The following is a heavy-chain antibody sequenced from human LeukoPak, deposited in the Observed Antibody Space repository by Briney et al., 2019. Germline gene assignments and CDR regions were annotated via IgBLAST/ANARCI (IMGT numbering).Heavy chain of an antibody. CDR2: ISSSGSTI. CDR3: AELGITMIGGV. J-gene: IGHJ6*04. Sequence: PGGSLRLSCAASGFPFSSYEMNWVRQAPGKGLAWVSYISSSGSTIYYADSVKGRFTISRDNAKNSLYLQMNSLRAEDTAVYYCAELGITMIGGVWGKGTTATISS. D-gene: IGHD3-10*02. CDR1: GFPFSSYE. V-gene: IGHV3-48*03.